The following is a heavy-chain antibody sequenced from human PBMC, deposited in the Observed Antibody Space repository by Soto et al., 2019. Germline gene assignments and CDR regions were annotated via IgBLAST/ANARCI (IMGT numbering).Heavy chain of an antibody. Sequence: GESLKIFCKGSGYSFTSYWIGWVRQMPGKGLEWMGIIYPGDSDTRYSPSFQGQVTISADKSISTAYLQWSSLKASDTAMYYCARHESRTANSPWCDYWGQGTLVTVSS. V-gene: IGHV5-51*01. J-gene: IGHJ4*02. CDR3: ARHESRTANSPWCDY. CDR2: IYPGDSDT. CDR1: GYSFTSYW. D-gene: IGHD5-18*01.